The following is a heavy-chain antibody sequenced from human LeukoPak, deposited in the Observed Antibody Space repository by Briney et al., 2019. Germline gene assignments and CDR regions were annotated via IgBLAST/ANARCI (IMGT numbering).Heavy chain of an antibody. CDR3: ARGEDYGDYALQY. CDR2: IKQDGSEK. Sequence: PGGTLRLSCAASGFTFSNYGMNWVRQAPGRGLEWVANIKQDGSEKYYVDSVKGRFTISRDNAKNSLYLQMNSLRAEDTAVYYCARGEDYGDYALQYWGQGTLVTVSS. CDR1: GFTFSNYG. D-gene: IGHD4-17*01. J-gene: IGHJ4*02. V-gene: IGHV3-7*01.